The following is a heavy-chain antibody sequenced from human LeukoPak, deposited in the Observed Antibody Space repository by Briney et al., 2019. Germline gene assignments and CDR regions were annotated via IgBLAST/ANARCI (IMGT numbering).Heavy chain of an antibody. J-gene: IGHJ5*02. CDR3: ARDLGQYYDTSDNWFDP. CDR2: ISGSGGST. V-gene: IGHV3-23*01. D-gene: IGHD3-22*01. Sequence: PGGSLRLSCAASGFTFSSYGMTWVRQAPGKGLEWVSGISGSGGSTYYADSVKGRFTISRDNSKTTLNLQMNSLRAEDTAVYYCARDLGQYYDTSDNWFDPWGQGTLVTVSS. CDR1: GFTFSSYG.